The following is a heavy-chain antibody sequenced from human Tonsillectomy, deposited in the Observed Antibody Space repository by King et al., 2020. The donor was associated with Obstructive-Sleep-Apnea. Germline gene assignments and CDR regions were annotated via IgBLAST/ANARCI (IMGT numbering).Heavy chain of an antibody. D-gene: IGHD6-13*01. CDR3: TTEEVAAAGPDWFDP. V-gene: IGHV3-15*01. J-gene: IGHJ5*02. CDR2: IKSKTDGGTT. CDR1: GFTFSNAW. Sequence: VQLVESGGGLVKPGGSLRLSCAASGFTFSNAWMSWVRQAPGKGLEWVGRIKSKTDGGTTDYAAPVKGRFTISRDDSKNTLYLQMNSLKTEDTAGYYCTTEEVAAAGPDWFDPWGQGTLVTVSS.